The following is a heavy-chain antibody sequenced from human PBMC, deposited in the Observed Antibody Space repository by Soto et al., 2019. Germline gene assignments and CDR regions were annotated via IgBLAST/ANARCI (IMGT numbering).Heavy chain of an antibody. CDR1: GRYLGGYY. CDR3: ARGKVTGSTASYIWFDR. D-gene: IGHD2-21*02. CDR2: VSHVDST. J-gene: IGHJ5*01. V-gene: IGHV4-34*01. Sequence: SETLSLTCTVHGRYLGGYYWNWIRQSPGKALEWIGEVSHVDSTNYNPSLKGRATISLDTPKNQFSLKLTSMTAADTAVSYCARGKVTGSTASYIWFDRWGQGSLVAVGS.